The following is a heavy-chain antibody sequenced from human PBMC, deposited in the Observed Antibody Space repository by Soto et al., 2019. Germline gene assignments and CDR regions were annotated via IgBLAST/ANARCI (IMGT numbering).Heavy chain of an antibody. CDR1: GASIGAHY. CDR3: ASDRNGVYYFDP. CDR2: ISYTGIT. J-gene: IGHJ5*02. Sequence: QLLLQESGPGLVKPSETLSLTCNVSGASIGAHYWHWIRQSPGKGLEWIGYISYTGITRYNLSVSSRASISVDTSKNQLSLTFTSVTAADTAVYYCASDRNGVYYFDPWGQGTLVTVSS. D-gene: IGHD2-8*01. V-gene: IGHV4-59*11.